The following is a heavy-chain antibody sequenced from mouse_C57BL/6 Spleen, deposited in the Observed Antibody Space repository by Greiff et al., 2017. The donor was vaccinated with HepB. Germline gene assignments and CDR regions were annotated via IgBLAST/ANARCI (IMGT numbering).Heavy chain of an antibody. CDR2: ISDGGSYT. CDR1: GFTFSSYA. CDR3: ARDMSD. Sequence: EVKLQESGGGLVKPGGSLKLSCAASGFTFSSYAMSWVRQTPEKRLEWVATISDGGSYTYYPDNVKGRFTISRDNAKNNLYLQMSHLKSEDTAMYYCARDMSDWGQGTTLTVSS. J-gene: IGHJ2*01. V-gene: IGHV5-4*01.